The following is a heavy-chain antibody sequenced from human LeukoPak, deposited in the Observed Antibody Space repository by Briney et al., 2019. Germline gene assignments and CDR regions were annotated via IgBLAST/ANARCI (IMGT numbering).Heavy chain of an antibody. CDR3: AKDKGKTAFDY. CDR2: ISSSGSTI. D-gene: IGHD1-1*01. CDR1: GFTFSSYE. Sequence: GRSLRLSCAASGFTFSSYEMNWVRQAPGKGLEWVSYISSSGSTIYYADSVKGRFTISRDNAKNMVYLQMNSLRAEDTAIYYCAKDKGKTAFDYWGQGTLVTVSS. J-gene: IGHJ4*02. V-gene: IGHV3-48*03.